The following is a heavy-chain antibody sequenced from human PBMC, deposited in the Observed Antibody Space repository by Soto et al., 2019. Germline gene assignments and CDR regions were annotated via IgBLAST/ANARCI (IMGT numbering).Heavy chain of an antibody. Sequence: EVHLLESGGGLVQPGGSLRLSCTASGFTFSTYGMTLVRQAPGGGLEGVSGITASGGRTFYADSVKGRFTISRDNSRSPLYLQMTSLRAEDTAVYYCAKDIRYGDYVRWFDPWGQGTLVTVSS. CDR2: ITASGGRT. CDR3: AKDIRYGDYVRWFDP. J-gene: IGHJ5*02. D-gene: IGHD5-12*01. CDR1: GFTFSTYG. V-gene: IGHV3-23*01.